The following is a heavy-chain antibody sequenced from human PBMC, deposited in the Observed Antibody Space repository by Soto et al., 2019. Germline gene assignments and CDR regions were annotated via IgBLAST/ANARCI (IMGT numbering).Heavy chain of an antibody. D-gene: IGHD3-22*01. CDR3: ARAGSYYNSSDYYRYFLH. CDR1: GGSVSSGSYY. J-gene: IGHJ1*01. CDR2: IYNSGST. V-gene: IGHV4-61*01. Sequence: SETLSLTCTVSGGSVSSGSYYWSWIRQPPGKGLEWIGHIYNSGSTNYNPSLKSRVIISVDTSKNQFSLKLSSVTAADTAVFYCARAGSYYNSSDYYRYFLHWGQGTLVTVSS.